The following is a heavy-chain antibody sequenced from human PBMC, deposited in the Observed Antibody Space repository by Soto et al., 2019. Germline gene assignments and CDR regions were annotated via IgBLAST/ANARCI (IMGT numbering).Heavy chain of an antibody. CDR2: VYYSGST. Sequence: QVQLQEAGPGLLKPSQTLSLTCTVSGGSINTDGHYWSWVRQLPERGLEWIGYVYYSGSTYYNPSLKSRLTISIDKSTNQFSLKLSSVTAADTAVYYCARVDDILTGDAFDVWGQGTVVTVSS. CDR3: ARVDDILTGDAFDV. J-gene: IGHJ3*01. CDR1: GGSINTDGHY. V-gene: IGHV4-31*03. D-gene: IGHD3-9*01.